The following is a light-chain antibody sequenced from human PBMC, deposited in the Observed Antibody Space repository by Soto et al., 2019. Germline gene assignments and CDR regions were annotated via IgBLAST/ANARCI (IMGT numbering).Light chain of an antibody. Sequence: EIVMTQSPATLSVSPGERATLSCRASQSVSSKLAWYQQKPGQAPRLLIYDASTRATGTPARFSGSGSGTAFTLTISSLQSEDFAVYYGQQYNNWPRTFGQGTNVEIK. V-gene: IGKV3-15*01. CDR1: QSVSSK. CDR2: DAS. CDR3: QQYNNWPRT. J-gene: IGKJ1*01.